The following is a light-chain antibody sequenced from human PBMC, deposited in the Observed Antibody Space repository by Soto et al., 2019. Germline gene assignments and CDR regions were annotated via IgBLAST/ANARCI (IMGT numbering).Light chain of an antibody. J-gene: IGLJ3*02. Sequence: QSALTQPPSASGTPGQSVTISCTGTSNDVGGYTYVSWHQQHPGKAPKVMIYDVSKRPAGVPDRFSGSKSGNTASLTICGLQAEDEADYYCSSYADSNNGVFGGGTKLTVL. CDR1: SNDVGGYTY. CDR3: SSYADSNNGV. V-gene: IGLV2-8*01. CDR2: DVS.